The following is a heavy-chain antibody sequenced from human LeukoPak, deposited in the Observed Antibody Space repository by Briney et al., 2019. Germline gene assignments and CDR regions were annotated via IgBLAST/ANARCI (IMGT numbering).Heavy chain of an antibody. CDR1: GFTFSSYE. J-gene: IGHJ4*02. Sequence: GGSLRLSCAASGFTFSSYEMNWVRQAPGKGLEWVSKISSSGSTMYYADSVKGRFTISRDNAKNSLNLQMNSLRAEDTAVYYCARDWTRPGTVTLDYWGQGTLVTVSS. CDR3: ARDWTRPGTVTLDY. D-gene: IGHD4-17*01. V-gene: IGHV3-48*03. CDR2: ISSSGSTM.